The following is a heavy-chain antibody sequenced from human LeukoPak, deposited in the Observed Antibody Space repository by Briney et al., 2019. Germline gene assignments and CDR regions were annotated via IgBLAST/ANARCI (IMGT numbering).Heavy chain of an antibody. CDR2: LYYSGGNT. CDR3: AKDQGQAVVPRRFDY. J-gene: IGHJ4*02. Sequence: GGSLRLSCAASGFMFSNFPMRWVRQAPGKGREWVSILYYSGGNTYSADAVKGRFTISRDNAKNMLYLQMNRLRDEDTALYCGAKDQGQAVVPRRFDYWGQGTLVTVSS. D-gene: IGHD2-2*01. V-gene: IGHV3-23*01. CDR1: GFMFSNFP.